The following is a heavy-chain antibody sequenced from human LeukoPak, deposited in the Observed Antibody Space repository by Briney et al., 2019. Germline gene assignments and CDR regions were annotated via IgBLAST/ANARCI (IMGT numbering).Heavy chain of an antibody. D-gene: IGHD2-2*01. V-gene: IGHV1-2*02. Sequence: ASVKVSCKASGYTFTGYYKHWVRQAPGQGLEWMGWINPNSGGTNYAQKFQGRVTMTRDTSISTAYMELSRLRSDDTAVYYCARTLGYCSYTSCHTTLDYWGQGTLVTVSS. CDR2: INPNSGGT. J-gene: IGHJ4*02. CDR1: GYTFTGYY. CDR3: ARTLGYCSYTSCHTTLDY.